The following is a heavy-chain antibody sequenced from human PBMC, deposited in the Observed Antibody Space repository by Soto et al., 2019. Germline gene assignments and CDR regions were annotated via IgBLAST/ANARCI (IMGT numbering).Heavy chain of an antibody. CDR1: GFTFSSYG. D-gene: IGHD3-3*01. J-gene: IGHJ3*02. Sequence: GGSLRLSCAASGFTFSSYGVHWVRQAPGKGLEWVAVISYDGSNKYYADSVKGRFTISRDNSKNTLYLQMNSLRAEDTAVYYCAKGILEWLFGAFDIWGQGTMVTVSS. CDR2: ISYDGSNK. CDR3: AKGILEWLFGAFDI. V-gene: IGHV3-30*18.